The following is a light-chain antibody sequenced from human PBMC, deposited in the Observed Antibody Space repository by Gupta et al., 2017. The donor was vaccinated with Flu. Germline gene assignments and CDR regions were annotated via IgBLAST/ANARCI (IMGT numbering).Light chain of an antibody. V-gene: IGKV3-11*01. CDR2: DAY. J-gene: IGKJ2*01. Sequence: EIVLTQSPATLSLSPGERATLSCRASQSVSSYLAWYKQKPGQAPRLLIYDAYNRATGIPARFSGSGSGTDFTLTISSLEPEDFVVYYCQQRSNWPPYTFGQGTKLEIK. CDR3: QQRSNWPPYT. CDR1: QSVSSY.